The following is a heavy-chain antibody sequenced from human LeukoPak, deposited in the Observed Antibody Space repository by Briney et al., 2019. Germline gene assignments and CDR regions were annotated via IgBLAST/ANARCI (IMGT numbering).Heavy chain of an antibody. CDR2: IIPIFGTA. CDR1: GGTFSSYA. J-gene: IGHJ4*02. V-gene: IGHV1-69*06. CDR3: ASVLTGYSYFDY. D-gene: IGHD3-9*01. Sequence: ASVKVSCKASGGTFSSYAISWVRQAPGQGLEWMGGIIPIFGTANYAQKFQGRVTITADKSTSTAYMELSSLRSEDTAVYYCASVLTGYSYFDYWGQGTLVTVSS.